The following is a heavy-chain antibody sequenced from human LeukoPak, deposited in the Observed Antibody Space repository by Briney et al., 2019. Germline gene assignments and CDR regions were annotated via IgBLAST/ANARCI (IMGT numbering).Heavy chain of an antibody. J-gene: IGHJ4*02. V-gene: IGHV3-23*01. CDR2: ISGSGGST. D-gene: IGHD1-26*01. CDR1: GFTFSSYA. Sequence: GGSLRLSCAASGFTFSSYAMHWVRQAPGKGLEWVSAISGSGGSTYYADSVKGRFTISRDNSKNTLYLQMNSLRAEDTAVYYCAKDRSAIVGASDYWGQGTLVTVSS. CDR3: AKDRSAIVGASDY.